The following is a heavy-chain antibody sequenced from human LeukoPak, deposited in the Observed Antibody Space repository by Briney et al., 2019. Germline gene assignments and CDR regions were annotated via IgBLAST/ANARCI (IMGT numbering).Heavy chain of an antibody. V-gene: IGHV1-2*02. D-gene: IGHD3-22*01. CDR3: ASDGQGYYDSSGYHPRAFDI. CDR1: GYTFTGYY. Sequence: ASVKVSCKASGYTFTGYYMHWVRQAPGQWLEWMGWINPNSGGTNYAQKFQGRVTMTRDTSISTAYMELSRLRSDDTAVYYFASDGQGYYDSSGYHPRAFDIWGQGTMVTVSS. CDR2: INPNSGGT. J-gene: IGHJ3*02.